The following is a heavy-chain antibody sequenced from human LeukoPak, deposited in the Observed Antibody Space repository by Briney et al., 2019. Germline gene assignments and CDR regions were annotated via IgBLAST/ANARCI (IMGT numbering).Heavy chain of an antibody. CDR1: GGSISSSSYY. CDR2: IYYSGST. V-gene: IGHV4-39*07. D-gene: IGHD3-10*01. J-gene: IGHJ5*02. CDR3: ARGVRLLWFGESRQNWFDP. Sequence: SETLSLTCTVSGGSISSSSYYWGWIRQPPGKGLEWIGSIYYSGSTYYNPSLKSRVTISVDTSKNQFSLKLSSVTAADTAVYYCARGVRLLWFGESRQNWFDPWGQGTLVTVSS.